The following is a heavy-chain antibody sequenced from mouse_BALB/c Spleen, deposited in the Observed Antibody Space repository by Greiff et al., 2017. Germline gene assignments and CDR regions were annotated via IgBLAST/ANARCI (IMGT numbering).Heavy chain of an antibody. Sequence: EVKLVESGGGLVKPGGSLKLSCAASGFTFSSYAMSWVRQSPEKRLEWVAEISSGGSYTYYPDTVTGRFTISRDNAKNTLYLEMSSLRSEDTAMYYCARDRGYDYWYFDVWGAGTTVTVSS. CDR1: GFTFSSYA. CDR2: ISSGGSYT. D-gene: IGHD2-2*01. CDR3: ARDRGYDYWYFDV. V-gene: IGHV5-9-4*01. J-gene: IGHJ1*01.